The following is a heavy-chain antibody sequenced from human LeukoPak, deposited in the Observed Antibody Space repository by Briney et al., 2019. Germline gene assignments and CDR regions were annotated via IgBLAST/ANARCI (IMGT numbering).Heavy chain of an antibody. CDR1: GYTFTDYY. Sequence: ASVTVSCKASGYTFTDYYMHWVRQAPGHGLEWMGWIYPESGGTNYAQKFQGRVTMTRDTSISTAYMGLSRLTSDDTAVYYCARVRSEYYRDSWGEGTLVTVSS. CDR3: ARVRSEYYRDS. D-gene: IGHD3-10*01. V-gene: IGHV1-2*02. CDR2: IYPESGGT. J-gene: IGHJ4*02.